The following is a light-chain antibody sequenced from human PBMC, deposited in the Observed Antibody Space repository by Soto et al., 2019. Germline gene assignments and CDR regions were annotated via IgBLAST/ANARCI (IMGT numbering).Light chain of an antibody. CDR2: SAS. CDR1: QGIGYS. J-gene: IGKJ5*01. CDR3: QKYDNAPSIT. Sequence: DIQMTQSPSSLSASVGDRVTITCRASQGIGYSLAWYQHKPGKAPKLLIYSASNLQSGVSSRFSGSGYGTDFPLSISRLQPEDVATYYCQKYDNAPSITFGQGTRLEIK. V-gene: IGKV1-27*01.